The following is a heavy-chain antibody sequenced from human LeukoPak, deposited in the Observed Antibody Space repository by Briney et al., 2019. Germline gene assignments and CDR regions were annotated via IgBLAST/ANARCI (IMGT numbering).Heavy chain of an antibody. CDR2: ISGSGGST. D-gene: IGHD2-2*01. V-gene: IGHV3-23*01. CDR1: GSTFSRHA. Sequence: LPGASLRLSCAASGSTFSRHAMTWVRQAPGKGLEWVSAISGSGGSTYYADSVKGRFTISRDNSKNTLYLQIISLRAEDTAVYYCAKSPRYCSSTSCPLDYWGLGTLVTVSS. J-gene: IGHJ4*02. CDR3: AKSPRYCSSTSCPLDY.